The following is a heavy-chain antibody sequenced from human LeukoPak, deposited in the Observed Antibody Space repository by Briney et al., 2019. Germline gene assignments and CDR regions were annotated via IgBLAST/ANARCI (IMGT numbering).Heavy chain of an antibody. V-gene: IGHV3-53*01. Sequence: PAGGSLRLSCAASGFTVSSNYMSWVRQAPGKGLEWVSVIYSGGSTYYADSVKGRFTISRDNSKNTLYLQMNSLRAEDTAVYYCAKAGFSIVEAFDYWGQGTLVTVPS. CDR2: IYSGGST. J-gene: IGHJ4*02. D-gene: IGHD2-15*01. CDR1: GFTVSSNY. CDR3: AKAGFSIVEAFDY.